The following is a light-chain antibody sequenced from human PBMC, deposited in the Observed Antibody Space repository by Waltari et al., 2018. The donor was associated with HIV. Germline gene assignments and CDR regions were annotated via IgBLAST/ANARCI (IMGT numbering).Light chain of an antibody. CDR1: SFNIGSNF. CDR3: AAWDDSLSGFYV. V-gene: IGLV1-47*01. J-gene: IGLJ1*01. CDR2: RNN. Sequence: QSVLTQPPSASGTPGQRVTIRCSGSSFNIGSNFVYWYQQLPGAAPKLLIYRNNQRPSGCPDRFAGSKSGTSASLAISGLRSEDEADYYCAAWDDSLSGFYVVGTGTKVTVL.